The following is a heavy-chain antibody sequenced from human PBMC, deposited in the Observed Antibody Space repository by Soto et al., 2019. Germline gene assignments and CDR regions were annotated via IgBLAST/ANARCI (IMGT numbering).Heavy chain of an antibody. CDR2: IIPIFGTT. CDR3: ARGLYCGGGCYSHFDY. J-gene: IGHJ4*02. V-gene: IGHV1-69*01. D-gene: IGHD2-21*02. CDR1: GGTFSNYP. Sequence: VQLVQSGAEVKKPGSSVKVSCKASGGTFSNYPFIWVRQAPGQGLDWMGGIIPIFGTTDYGQRFQGRVTNTADESTNTAYMELSSLRSDHTAVYYCARGLYCGGGCYSHFDYWGQGTLVTVSS.